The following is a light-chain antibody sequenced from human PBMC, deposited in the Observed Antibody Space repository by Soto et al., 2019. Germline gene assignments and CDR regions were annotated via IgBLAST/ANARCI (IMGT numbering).Light chain of an antibody. Sequence: QAVVTQEPSLTVSPGGTVTLTCGSSTGAVTSGHYPYWFQQKPGQAPRTLIYDATNQHSWTPARFSGSLLGGKAALTLPGAQPEDEADYYCVLYYSGARVFGGGTKLTVL. CDR3: VLYYSGARV. V-gene: IGLV7-46*01. CDR1: TGAVTSGHY. J-gene: IGLJ3*02. CDR2: DAT.